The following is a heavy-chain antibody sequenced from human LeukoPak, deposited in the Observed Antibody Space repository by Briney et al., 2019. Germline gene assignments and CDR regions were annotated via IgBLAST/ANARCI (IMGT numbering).Heavy chain of an antibody. CDR1: GYTFTCYY. J-gene: IGHJ4*02. V-gene: IGHV1-2*02. CDR2: INPNSGGT. D-gene: IGHD3-22*01. CDR3: ARREDSSGYYYFDY. Sequence: ASVKDSCKSSGYTFTCYYIHWVRQAPAQGREGMGWINPNSGGTNYAQKFQGRVTMTRDTSISTAYMELRSLRSDDTAVYYCARREDSSGYYYFDYWGQGTLVTVSS.